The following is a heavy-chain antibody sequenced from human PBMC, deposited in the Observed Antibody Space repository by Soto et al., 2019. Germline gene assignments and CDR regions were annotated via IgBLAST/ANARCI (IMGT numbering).Heavy chain of an antibody. J-gene: IGHJ4*02. CDR2: MYYSGST. V-gene: IGHV4-31*03. CDR3: ARGYRQSGYSSSWVFDY. Sequence: QVQLRESGPGLVKPSQTLSLTCTVSGGSINSGGYYWNWIRQHPGKGLEWIGYMYYSGSTYYNPFLRSRVIISAYSSENHVSVKLSSVTAAATAVYFCARGYRQSGYSSSWVFDYWGQGTLVNVSS. D-gene: IGHD6-13*01. CDR1: GGSINSGGYY.